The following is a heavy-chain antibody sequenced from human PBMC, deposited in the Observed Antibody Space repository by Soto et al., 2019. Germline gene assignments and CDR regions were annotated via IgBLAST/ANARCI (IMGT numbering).Heavy chain of an antibody. J-gene: IGHJ4*02. CDR1: GGSISSGGYS. V-gene: IGHV4-30-2*01. CDR3: ARTVTRNYYYDSSGYLDY. Sequence: SETLSLTCAVSGGSISSGGYSWSWIRQPPGKGLEWIGYIYHSGSTYYNPSLKSRVTISVDRSKNQFSLKLSSVTAADTAVYYCARTVTRNYYYDSSGYLDYWGQGTLVTVSS. D-gene: IGHD3-22*01. CDR2: IYHSGST.